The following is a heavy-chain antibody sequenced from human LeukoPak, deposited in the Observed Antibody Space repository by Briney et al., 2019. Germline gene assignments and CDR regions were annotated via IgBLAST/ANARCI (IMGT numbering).Heavy chain of an antibody. V-gene: IGHV1-46*01. CDR2: INPSGGST. CDR1: GYTFTSYY. CDR3: AKYKAIFGVVPIFDY. D-gene: IGHD3-3*01. Sequence: ASVKVSCKASGYTFTSYYMHWVRQAPGQGLEWMGIINPSGGSTSYAQKFQGRVTMTRDTSTSTVYMELSSLRSEDTAVYYCAKYKAIFGVVPIFDYWGQGTLVTVSS. J-gene: IGHJ4*02.